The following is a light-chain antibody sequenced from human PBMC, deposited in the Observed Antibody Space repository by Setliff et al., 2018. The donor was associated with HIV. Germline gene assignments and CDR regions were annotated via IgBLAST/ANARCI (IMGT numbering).Light chain of an antibody. CDR1: SSDVGGYNY. J-gene: IGLJ1*01. Sequence: QSALTQPASVSGSPGQSITISCTGTSSDVGGYNYVSWYQQHPGEAPKLMIYDVSIRPSGVSNRFSGSKSGNTASLTISGLQAEDKANYYCSSYATSSIPYVFGTGTKVTVL. V-gene: IGLV2-14*03. CDR3: SSYATSSIPYV. CDR2: DVS.